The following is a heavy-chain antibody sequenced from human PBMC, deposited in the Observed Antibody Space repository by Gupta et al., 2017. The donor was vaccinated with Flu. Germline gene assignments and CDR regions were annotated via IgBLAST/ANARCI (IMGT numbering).Heavy chain of an antibody. V-gene: IGHV3-15*01. D-gene: IGHD1-26*01. Sequence: EVQLVESGGGLVKPGGSLRLSCTVSGLTFPNAWMTWVRQAPGRGLEWVGRIRSNPDGGTSDYARPVKGRFRISRDDSKNILYLQMASLNTGDTAVYYCTTDTSGGSAYDVWGQGTLVTVSS. J-gene: IGHJ3*01. CDR2: IRSNPDGGTS. CDR1: GLTFPNAW. CDR3: TTDTSGGSAYDV.